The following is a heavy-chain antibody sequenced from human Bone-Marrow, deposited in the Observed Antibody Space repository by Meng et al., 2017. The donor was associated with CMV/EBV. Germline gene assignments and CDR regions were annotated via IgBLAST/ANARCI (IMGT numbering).Heavy chain of an antibody. J-gene: IGHJ6*02. V-gene: IGHV4-39*07. Sequence: LQTLPLTCTLSGRSITNSNHYWVWIRQPPGKGLESIATISYSGTTYHNPSLRARVTMSIDTSKNQFSLRLTSVTAADTARYYCARSGGDKRSYNYYGMDVWGQGTTVTVSS. D-gene: IGHD3-16*01. CDR1: GRSITNSNHY. CDR2: ISYSGTT. CDR3: ARSGGDKRSYNYYGMDV.